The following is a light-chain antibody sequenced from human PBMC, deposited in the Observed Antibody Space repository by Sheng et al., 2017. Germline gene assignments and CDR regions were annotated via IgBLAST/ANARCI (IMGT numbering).Light chain of an antibody. V-gene: IGKV3-15*01. J-gene: IGKJ1*01. CDR1: QSVSSN. CDR2: VHP. CDR3: QQYNNWPWT. Sequence: EIVMTQSPATLSVSPGERATLSCRASQSVSSNLAWYQQKPGQATQGSSSMVHPPGPLVSQPGSVAVGLGTEFTLTISSLQSEDFAVYYCQQYNNWPWTFGQGYQRWKSN.